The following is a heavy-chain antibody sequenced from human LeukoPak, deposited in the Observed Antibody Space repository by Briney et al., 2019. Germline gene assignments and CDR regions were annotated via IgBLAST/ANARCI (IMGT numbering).Heavy chain of an antibody. CDR1: GFTFSSYA. V-gene: IGHV3-23*01. J-gene: IGHJ4*02. CDR2: INGSGGST. Sequence: GGSLRLSCAASGFTFSSYAMSWVRQAPGKGLEWVSAINGSGGSTYYADSVKGRFTISRDNSKNTLYLQMNSLRAEDTAVYYCAKSGDYYDSSGYGYWGQGTLVTVSS. D-gene: IGHD3-22*01. CDR3: AKSGDYYDSSGYGY.